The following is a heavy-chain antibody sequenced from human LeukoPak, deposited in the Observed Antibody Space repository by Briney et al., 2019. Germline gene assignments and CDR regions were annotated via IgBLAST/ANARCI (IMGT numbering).Heavy chain of an antibody. V-gene: IGHV3-53*01. CDR3: AKGVSWYYFDY. CDR2: IYSGGST. J-gene: IGHJ4*02. Sequence: GGSLRLSCAASGFTVSSNYMSWVRQAPGKGLEWVSVIYSGGSTYYADSVKGRFTISRHNSKNTLYLQMNSLSAEDTAVYYCAKGVSWYYFDYWGQGTLVTVSS. D-gene: IGHD6-13*01. CDR1: GFTVSSNY.